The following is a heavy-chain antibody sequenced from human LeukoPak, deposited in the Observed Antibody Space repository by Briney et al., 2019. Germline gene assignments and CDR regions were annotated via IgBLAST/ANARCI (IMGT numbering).Heavy chain of an antibody. Sequence: SETLSLTCTVSGGSISSSSYYWGWIRQPPGKGLEWIGSIYHSGSTYYNPSLKSRVTISVDTSKNQFSLKLSSVTAADTAVYYCVAPYGDYGDAFDIWGQGTMVTVSS. CDR2: IYHSGST. CDR1: GGSISSSSYY. V-gene: IGHV4-39*07. J-gene: IGHJ3*02. D-gene: IGHD4-17*01. CDR3: VAPYGDYGDAFDI.